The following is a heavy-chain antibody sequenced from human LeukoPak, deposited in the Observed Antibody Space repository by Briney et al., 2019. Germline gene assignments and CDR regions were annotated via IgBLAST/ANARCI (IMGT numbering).Heavy chain of an antibody. V-gene: IGHV3-21*01. Sequence: GGSLRLSCAASGFTFSSYTTSWVRQAPGKGLEWVSSITSDSSIHYADSVKGRFTISRDNAKNSLYLQMSSLRVDDTAVYYCARVPEYMDLLILYSTTPDYWGQGTLVTVSS. CDR2: ITSDSSI. CDR3: ARVPEYMDLLILYSTTPDY. J-gene: IGHJ4*02. CDR1: GFTFSSYT. D-gene: IGHD3-9*01.